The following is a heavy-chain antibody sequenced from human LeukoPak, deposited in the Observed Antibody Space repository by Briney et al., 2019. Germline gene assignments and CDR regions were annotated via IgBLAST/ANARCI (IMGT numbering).Heavy chain of an antibody. Sequence: ASVKASCKASGYTFTGYYMHWVRQAPGQGLEWMGWINPNSGGTNYAQKFQGRVTMTRDTSISTAYMELSRLRSDDTAVYYCAKGRAGFVRGVCDYWGQGTLVTVSS. V-gene: IGHV1-2*02. D-gene: IGHD3-10*01. CDR1: GYTFTGYY. J-gene: IGHJ4*02. CDR3: AKGRAGFVRGVCDY. CDR2: INPNSGGT.